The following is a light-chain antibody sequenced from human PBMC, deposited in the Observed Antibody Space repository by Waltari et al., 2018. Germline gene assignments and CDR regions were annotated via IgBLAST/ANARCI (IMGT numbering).Light chain of an antibody. CDR3: SSYTSSSSPVV. V-gene: IGLV2-14*01. CDR1: SSNVGGYNH. Sequence: QSALTQPASVSGSPGQSITISCPGTSSNVGGYNHVSWYQQHPGKAPKLIIYEVSNRPSGVSNRFSGSKSGNTASLTISGLQAEDEADYYCSSYTSSSSPVVFGGGTKLTVL. J-gene: IGLJ2*01. CDR2: EVS.